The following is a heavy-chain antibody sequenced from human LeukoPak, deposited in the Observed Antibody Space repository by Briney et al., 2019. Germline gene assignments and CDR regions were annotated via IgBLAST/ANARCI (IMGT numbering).Heavy chain of an antibody. CDR2: IRSKAYGGTT. J-gene: IGHJ1*01. V-gene: IGHV3-49*04. CDR1: GFTFGNYA. CDR3: TFDYGGNTGYFQH. Sequence: GGXXRLSCTASGFTFGNYAMSWVRQAPGKGLEGVGFIRSKAYGGTTEYAASVKGRFTISRDDSKSIAYLQMNSLKTEDTAVYYCTFDYGGNTGYFQHWGQGTLVTVSS. D-gene: IGHD4-23*01.